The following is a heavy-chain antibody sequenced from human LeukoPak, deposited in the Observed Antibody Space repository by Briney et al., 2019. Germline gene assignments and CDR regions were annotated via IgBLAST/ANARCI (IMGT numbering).Heavy chain of an antibody. J-gene: IGHJ4*02. V-gene: IGHV4-39*02. Sequence: PSETLFLTCTASGGSIRSGSHYWAWIRQPPGKGLEWIGSIYYSGSTYYNPSLENRVTISIDTSKNHFSLKLSSLSAADTSVYYCAKRDDSGGNLVDLWGQGTLVTVS. D-gene: IGHD3-22*01. CDR3: AKRDDSGGNLVDL. CDR2: IYYSGST. CDR1: GGSIRSGSHY.